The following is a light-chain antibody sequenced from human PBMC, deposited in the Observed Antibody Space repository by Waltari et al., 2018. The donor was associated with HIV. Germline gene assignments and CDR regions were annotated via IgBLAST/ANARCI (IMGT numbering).Light chain of an antibody. CDR1: SSDVGSDNL. J-gene: IGLJ1*01. CDR3: CSYVGGSTILYV. Sequence: QSALTQPASVSGSPGQSITISCTGTSSDVGSDNLVSWYQQHPAKAPKLMFYEVSKRPSGVSNRFSGSKTCNTASRTISGLQAEDDADYYCCSYVGGSTILYVFGTGTKVTVL. V-gene: IGLV2-23*02. CDR2: EVS.